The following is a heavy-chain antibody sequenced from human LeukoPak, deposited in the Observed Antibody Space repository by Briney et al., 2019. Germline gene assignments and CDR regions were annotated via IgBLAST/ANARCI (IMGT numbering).Heavy chain of an antibody. D-gene: IGHD5-12*01. CDR3: ARDPDIVATIVGGYFDY. J-gene: IGHJ4*02. V-gene: IGHV3-30-3*01. CDR1: GFTFSSYA. Sequence: GGSLRLSCAASGFTFSSYAMHWVRQAPGKGLEWVAVISYDGSNKYYADSVKGRFTISRDNSKNTLYLQMNSLRAEDTAVYYCARDPDIVATIVGGYFDYWGQGTLVTVSS. CDR2: ISYDGSNK.